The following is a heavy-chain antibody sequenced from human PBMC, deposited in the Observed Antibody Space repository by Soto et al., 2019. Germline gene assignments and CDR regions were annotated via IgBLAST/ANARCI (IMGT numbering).Heavy chain of an antibody. V-gene: IGHV3-23*01. CDR3: AKGPDFWDYDILTGYYFSGRGPYFDY. Sequence: GGSLRLSCAASGFTFSSYAMSWVRQAPGKGLEWVSAISGSGGSTYYADSVKGRFTISRDNSKNTLYLQMNSLRAEDTAVYYCAKGPDFWDYDILTGYYFSGRGPYFDYWGQGTLVTVSS. CDR2: ISGSGGST. CDR1: GFTFSSYA. J-gene: IGHJ4*02. D-gene: IGHD3-9*01.